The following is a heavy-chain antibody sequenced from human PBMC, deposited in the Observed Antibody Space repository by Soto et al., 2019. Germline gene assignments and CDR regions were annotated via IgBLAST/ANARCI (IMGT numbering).Heavy chain of an antibody. J-gene: IGHJ6*03. CDR3: ARRTKGYCSSTSCYAYYYYYMDV. CDR1: GGSFSGYY. Sequence: QVQLQQWGAGLLKPSETLSLTCAVYGGSFSGYYWSWIRQPPGKGLEWIGEINHSGSTNYNPSLKSRVIISVDTSKNQFSLKLSSVTAADTAVYYCARRTKGYCSSTSCYAYYYYYMDVWGKGTTVTVSS. D-gene: IGHD2-2*01. V-gene: IGHV4-34*01. CDR2: INHSGST.